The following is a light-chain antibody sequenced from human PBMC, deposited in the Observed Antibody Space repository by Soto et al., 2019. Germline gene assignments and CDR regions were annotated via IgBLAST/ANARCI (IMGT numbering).Light chain of an antibody. J-gene: IGKJ4*01. CDR2: DAS. CDR3: QQRSNWPLLT. V-gene: IGKV3-11*01. Sequence: EIVLTQSPATLALSPGERATLSCRASQGVCNFLAWYQQKPGQAPRLLIYDASNRATGIPARFSGSGSGTDFTLTISRLEPEDFAVYYCQQRSNWPLLTFGGGTKVEIK. CDR1: QGVCNF.